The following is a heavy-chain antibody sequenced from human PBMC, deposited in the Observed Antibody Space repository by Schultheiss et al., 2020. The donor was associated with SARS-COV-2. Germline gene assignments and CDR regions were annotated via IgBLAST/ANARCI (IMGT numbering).Heavy chain of an antibody. D-gene: IGHD6-13*01. V-gene: IGHV3-53*01. Sequence: GGSLRLSCAASGFTVSSNYMSWVRQAPGKGLEWVSVIYSGGSTYYADSVKGRFTISRDNSKNTLYLQMNSLRAEDTAVYYCAKDLEAAAGTPLFYYYYGMDVWGQGTTVTVSS. J-gene: IGHJ6*02. CDR2: IYSGGST. CDR1: GFTVSSNY. CDR3: AKDLEAAAGTPLFYYYYGMDV.